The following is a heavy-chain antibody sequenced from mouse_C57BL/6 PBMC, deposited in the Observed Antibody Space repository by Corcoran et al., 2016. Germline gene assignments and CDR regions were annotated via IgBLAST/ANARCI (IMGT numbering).Heavy chain of an antibody. CDR1: GYSITSGYY. CDR2: ISYDGSN. J-gene: IGHJ4*01. Sequence: DVQLQESGPGLVKPSQSLSLTCSVTGYSITSGYYWNWIRQFPGNKLEWMGYISYDGSNNYNPSLKNRISITRDTSKNQFFLKLNSVTTEDTATYYCAIYYGNAMDYWGQGTSVTVSS. D-gene: IGHD2-1*01. V-gene: IGHV3-6*01. CDR3: AIYYGNAMDY.